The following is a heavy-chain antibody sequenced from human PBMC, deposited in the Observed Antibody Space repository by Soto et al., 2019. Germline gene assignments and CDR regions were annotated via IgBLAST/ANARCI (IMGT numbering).Heavy chain of an antibody. CDR1: GGTFKKFA. D-gene: IGHD1-26*01. V-gene: IGHV1-69*01. CDR2: TLPFLGST. J-gene: IGHJ6*02. Sequence: QVQLVQSGPEVKKPGSSVKVSCEASGGTFKKFAISWVRQAPGQGLEWMGGTLPFLGSTKYPQKFQGRVTIAADESATTTYMALTGLTSEDTAVYYCARGGKFHSEDLWEASYSHGLDVWGQGTTVTVSS. CDR3: ARGGKFHSEDLWEASYSHGLDV.